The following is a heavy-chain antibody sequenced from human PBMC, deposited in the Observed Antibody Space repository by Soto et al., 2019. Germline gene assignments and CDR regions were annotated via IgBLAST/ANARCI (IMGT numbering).Heavy chain of an antibody. J-gene: IGHJ5*02. CDR1: GFTFSNYA. Sequence: EVQLLESGGGLVQPGGSLRLSCAASGFTFSNYAMSWVRQAPGKGLEWVSAIRGSVSSTYYADSVKGRFTISRDNSRHALFLQMSSLRADAMALYFCARDGKDSGSGYANGGFDPWGQGTVVTVSS. CDR3: ARDGKDSGSGYANGGFDP. CDR2: IRGSVSST. D-gene: IGHD2-8*01. V-gene: IGHV3-23*01.